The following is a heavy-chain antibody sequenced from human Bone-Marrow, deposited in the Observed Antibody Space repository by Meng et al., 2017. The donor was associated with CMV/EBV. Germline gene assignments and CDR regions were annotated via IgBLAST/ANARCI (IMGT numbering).Heavy chain of an antibody. CDR2: INHSGST. Sequence: QVQLQQWGEGLLKPSETLSLTCAGYGWSFSGYYWSWIRQPPGKGLEWIGEINHSGSTNYNPSLKSRVTISVDTSKNQFSLKLSSVTAADTAVYYCARKSTYSSSWYVSKWGQGTLVTVSS. CDR3: ARKSTYSSSWYVSK. D-gene: IGHD6-13*01. CDR1: GWSFSGYY. J-gene: IGHJ4*02. V-gene: IGHV4-34*01.